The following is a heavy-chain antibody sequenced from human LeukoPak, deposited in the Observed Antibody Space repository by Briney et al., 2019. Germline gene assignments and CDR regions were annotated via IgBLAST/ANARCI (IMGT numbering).Heavy chain of an antibody. CDR2: IYSGGST. CDR1: GFTVSSNY. V-gene: IGHV3-53*01. Sequence: GGSLRLSCAASGFTVSSNYMSWVRQAPGKGLEWVSVIYSGGSTYYADSVKGRFTISRDNSKNTLYLQMNSLRAEDTAVYYCAREIDYGGPGGFDYWGQGTLVTVSS. CDR3: AREIDYGGPGGFDY. J-gene: IGHJ4*02. D-gene: IGHD4-23*01.